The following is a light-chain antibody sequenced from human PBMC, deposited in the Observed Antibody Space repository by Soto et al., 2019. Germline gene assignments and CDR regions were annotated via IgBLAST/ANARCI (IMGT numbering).Light chain of an antibody. Sequence: VLTQPPSVSGAPGQRVTISCTGSSSNIGAGYDVHWYQQLPGTAPKLLIYGDSNRPSGVPDRFSGSRSGTSASLAITGLQAEDEADYYCQSYDSSLSASVFGTGTKVTVL. J-gene: IGLJ1*01. CDR1: SSNIGAGYD. CDR3: QSYDSSLSASV. CDR2: GDS. V-gene: IGLV1-40*01.